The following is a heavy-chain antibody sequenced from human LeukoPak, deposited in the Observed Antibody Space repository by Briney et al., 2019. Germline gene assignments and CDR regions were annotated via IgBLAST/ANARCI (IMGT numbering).Heavy chain of an antibody. CDR2: ISGSGGST. J-gene: IGHJ4*02. V-gene: IGHV3-23*01. CDR3: AKVHYGDRPS. Sequence: SCKASGDTFSSYAISWVRQAPGKGLEWVSAISGSGGSTYYADSVKGRFTISRDNSKNTLYPQMNSLRAEDTAVYYCAKVHYGDRPSWGQGTLVTVSS. D-gene: IGHD4-17*01. CDR1: GDTFSSYA.